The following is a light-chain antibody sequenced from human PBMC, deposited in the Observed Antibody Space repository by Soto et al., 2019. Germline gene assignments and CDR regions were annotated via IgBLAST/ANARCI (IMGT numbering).Light chain of an antibody. CDR3: SSYTSSSTYV. J-gene: IGLJ1*01. V-gene: IGLV2-14*01. Sequence: QLVLTQPASVSGSPGQSITISCTGTSSDVGGFNYVSWYQHHPGKAPKLMIYEVSNRPSGVSNRFSGSKSGNTASLTISGLQAEDEADYYCSSYTSSSTYVFGTGTQLTVL. CDR1: SSDVGGFNY. CDR2: EVS.